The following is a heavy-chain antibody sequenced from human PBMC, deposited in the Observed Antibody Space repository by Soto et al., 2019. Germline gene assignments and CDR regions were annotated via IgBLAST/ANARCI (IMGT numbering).Heavy chain of an antibody. V-gene: IGHV4-34*01. CDR1: GGSFSGYY. CDR2: INHSGST. CDR3: ARGIVNYDFWSGYLYYFDY. D-gene: IGHD3-3*01. Sequence: PSETLSLTCAVYGGSFSGYYWSWIRQPPGKGLEWIGEINHSGSTNYNPSLKSRVTISVDTSKNQFSLKLSSVTAADTAVYYCARGIVNYDFWSGYLYYFDYWGQGTLVTVSS. J-gene: IGHJ4*02.